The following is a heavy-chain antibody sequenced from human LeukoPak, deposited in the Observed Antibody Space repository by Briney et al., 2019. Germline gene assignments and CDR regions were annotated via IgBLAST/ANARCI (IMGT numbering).Heavy chain of an antibody. CDR1: GFSFSGHW. V-gene: IGHV3-74*01. D-gene: IGHD6-6*01. CDR3: ARGPNSNWSGLDF. CDR2: ISPTGSTT. Sequence: GGSLRLSCIASGFSFSGHWMHWARQLPGKGLVWVSRISPTGSTTSYADSVKGRFTVSRDNAKDTLYLQVNNLRAEDTAVYYCARGPNSNWSGLDFWGQGTLLTVSS. J-gene: IGHJ4*02.